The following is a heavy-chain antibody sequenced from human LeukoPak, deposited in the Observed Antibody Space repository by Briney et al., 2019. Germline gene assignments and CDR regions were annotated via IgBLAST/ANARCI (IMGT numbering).Heavy chain of an antibody. V-gene: IGHV1-8*01. D-gene: IGHD4-17*01. CDR3: ARNTPNYGDFDF. CDR2: VNPNSGDT. Sequence: ASVKVSCKASGYTFTSYDFNWVRQAPGQGLEWLGWVNPNSGDTGYAQRFQGRVSMTRDTSITTAYMELSSLRSDDTAIYYCARNTPNYGDFDFWGQGTLVTVSS. J-gene: IGHJ4*02. CDR1: GYTFTSYD.